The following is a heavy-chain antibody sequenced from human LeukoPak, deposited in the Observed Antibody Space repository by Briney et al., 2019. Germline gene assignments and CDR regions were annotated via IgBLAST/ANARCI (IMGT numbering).Heavy chain of an antibody. Sequence: GGSLRLSCAASGFTFSSYGMHWVRQAPGKGLEWVAVIWYDGSNKYYADSVKGRFTISRDNSKNTLYLQMNSLRAEDTAVYYCARDWGDYYGWGSNPPYFWGQGTLVTVS. CDR1: GFTFSSYG. D-gene: IGHD3-10*01. CDR2: IWYDGSNK. V-gene: IGHV3-33*01. J-gene: IGHJ4*02. CDR3: ARDWGDYYGWGSNPPYF.